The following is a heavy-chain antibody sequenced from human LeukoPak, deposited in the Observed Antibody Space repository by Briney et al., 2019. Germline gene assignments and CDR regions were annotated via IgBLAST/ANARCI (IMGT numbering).Heavy chain of an antibody. Sequence: PSETLSLTCTVPGDSISSYYWSWVRQPPGKGLEWNGYIYYSGSTNYNPSLKSRVTISVDTSKNQFSLKLSSVTAADTAVYYCARATPTYYYYYMDVWGKGTTVTISS. J-gene: IGHJ6*03. CDR2: IYYSGST. CDR1: GDSISSYY. D-gene: IGHD4-23*01. CDR3: ARATPTYYYYYMDV. V-gene: IGHV4-59*01.